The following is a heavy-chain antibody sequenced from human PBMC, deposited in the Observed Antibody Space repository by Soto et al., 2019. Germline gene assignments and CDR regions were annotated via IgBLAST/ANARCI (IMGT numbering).Heavy chain of an antibody. D-gene: IGHD3-3*01. CDR3: ARDEVGITIFGVGSVPEN. Sequence: EVQLVESGGGLVQPGGSLRLSCAASGFTFSSYSMNWVRQAPGKGLEWVSYISSSSSTIYYADTVKGRFTISIDNAKKSMYRQMNSVRAEDTAVYYCARDEVGITIFGVGSVPENWGQGTLVTVFS. CDR2: ISSSSSTI. V-gene: IGHV3-48*01. CDR1: GFTFSSYS. J-gene: IGHJ4*02.